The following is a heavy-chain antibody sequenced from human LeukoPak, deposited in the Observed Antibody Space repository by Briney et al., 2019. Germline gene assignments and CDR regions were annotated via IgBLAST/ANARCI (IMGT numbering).Heavy chain of an antibody. D-gene: IGHD3-22*01. CDR1: GFTFSSYA. V-gene: IGHV3-23*01. J-gene: IGHJ4*02. CDR2: ISGSGGST. Sequence: QTGGSLRLSCAASGFTFSSYAMSWVRQAPGKGLEWVSAISGSGGSTYYADSVKGRFTISRDNSKNTLYLQMNSLRAEDTAVYYCAKGIYYYDSSGPDYWGQGTLVTVSS. CDR3: AKGIYYYDSSGPDY.